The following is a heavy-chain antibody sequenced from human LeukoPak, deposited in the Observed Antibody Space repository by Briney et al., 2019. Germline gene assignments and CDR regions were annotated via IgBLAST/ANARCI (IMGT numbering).Heavy chain of an antibody. CDR3: SRESGAFSPFDY. Sequence: SGTLSLTCDVSGGSISRTNWWSWVRQSPGQGLEWIGEISLSGHTNYNPSLQSRVTMSLDESKNQVSLDLASVTDADTAVYYCSRESGAFSPFDYWGQGTLVTVHS. CDR1: GGSISRTNW. CDR2: ISLSGHT. D-gene: IGHD1-26*01. V-gene: IGHV4-4*02. J-gene: IGHJ4*02.